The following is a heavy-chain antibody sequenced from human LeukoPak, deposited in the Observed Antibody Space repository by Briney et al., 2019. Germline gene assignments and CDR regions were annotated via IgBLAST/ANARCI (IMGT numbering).Heavy chain of an antibody. Sequence: GGSLRLSCAASGFTFSSYAMSWVRQAPGKGLEWVSAISGSGGSTYYADSEKGRFTISRDNSKNTLYLQMNSLRAEDTAVYYCAKFVGSSSWPSPVDYWGQGTLVTVSS. V-gene: IGHV3-23*01. J-gene: IGHJ4*02. CDR1: GFTFSSYA. D-gene: IGHD6-13*01. CDR3: AKFVGSSSWPSPVDY. CDR2: ISGSGGST.